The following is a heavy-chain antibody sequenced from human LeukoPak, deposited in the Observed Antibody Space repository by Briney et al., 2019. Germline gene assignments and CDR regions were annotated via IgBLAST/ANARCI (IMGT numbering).Heavy chain of an antibody. CDR2: IIPILGIA. J-gene: IGHJ4*02. Sequence: SVKVSCKASGGTFSSYAISWVRQAPGQGLEWMGRIIPILGIANYAQKFQGRVTITADKSTSTAYMELSSLRSEDTAVYYCARIPYYYDSSGCYNYFDYWGQGTLVTVSS. CDR3: ARIPYYYDSSGCYNYFDY. D-gene: IGHD3-22*01. V-gene: IGHV1-69*04. CDR1: GGTFSSYA.